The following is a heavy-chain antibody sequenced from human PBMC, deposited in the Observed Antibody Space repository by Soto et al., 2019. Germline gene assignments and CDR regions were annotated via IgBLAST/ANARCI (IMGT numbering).Heavy chain of an antibody. CDR1: GFTFSSYA. CDR2: ISASGDST. J-gene: IGHJ5*02. V-gene: IGHV3-23*01. D-gene: IGHD1-1*01. Sequence: EVQLLESGGGLVQPGGSLRLSCAASGFTFSSYAMTWVRQAPGKGLEWVSAISASGDSTYFAHSVRGRFTISRDNSKNTVYLQMNSLRAEDTAVYYCAKLPEIGIFGRVERVWFDPWGQGTLVTVSS. CDR3: AKLPEIGIFGRVERVWFDP.